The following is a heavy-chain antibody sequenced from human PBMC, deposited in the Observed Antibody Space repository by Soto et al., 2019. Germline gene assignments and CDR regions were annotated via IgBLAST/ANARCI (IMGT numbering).Heavy chain of an antibody. CDR1: GYSISSGYY. CDR2: IYHGGST. J-gene: IGHJ6*02. Sequence: SETLSLTCAVSGYSISSGYYWGWLRQPPGKGLEWIGSIYHGGSTYYNPSLNSRVTLSIDISNNQFSLRLNSVTAADTAVYYCAGIGEDVYYGMDVWGQGTTVTVSS. CDR3: AGIGEDVYYGMDV. D-gene: IGHD2-21*01. V-gene: IGHV4-38-2*01.